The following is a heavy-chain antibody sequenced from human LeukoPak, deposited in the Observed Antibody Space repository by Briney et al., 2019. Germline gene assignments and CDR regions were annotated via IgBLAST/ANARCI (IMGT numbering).Heavy chain of an antibody. CDR2: ISSSENYV. CDR3: ARDWYHTIDY. CDR1: GFTFSSYS. D-gene: IGHD2-2*01. V-gene: IGHV3-21*01. Sequence: GGSLRLSCAASGFTFSSYSMNWVRQAPGKGLEWVSSISSSENYVYYADSVKGRFTISRDNAKNSLYLQMNSLRVDDTAIYYCARDWYHTIDYWGQGTLVTVSS. J-gene: IGHJ4*02.